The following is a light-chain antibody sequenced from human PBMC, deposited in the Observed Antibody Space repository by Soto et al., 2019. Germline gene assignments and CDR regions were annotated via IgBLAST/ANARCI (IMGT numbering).Light chain of an antibody. J-gene: IGKJ2*01. CDR3: QQFGTSPLYT. Sequence: EIVLTQSPATLSLSPGERATLSCRASQSVSSYLAWYQQKPGQAPRLLIYDASSRATGIPDRFSGSGSGTDFTLTISRLEPEDYAVYHCQQFGTSPLYTFGQGTKVDIK. CDR1: QSVSSY. CDR2: DAS. V-gene: IGKV3-20*01.